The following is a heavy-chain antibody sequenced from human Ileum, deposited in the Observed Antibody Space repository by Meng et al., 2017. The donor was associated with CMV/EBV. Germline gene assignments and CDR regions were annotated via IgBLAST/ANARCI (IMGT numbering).Heavy chain of an antibody. CDR1: GFSVSNSH. Sequence: EVQLVESGGGLIQPGGSLRLSCAASGFSVSNSHMNWVRQAPGKGLEWVSVIYSGGTTYYADSGKGRFTISRDDSKNTLYLQMNSLEPEDTAVYYCVRINYLDHWGQGTLVTVSS. V-gene: IGHV3-66*03. J-gene: IGHJ4*02. CDR2: IYSGGTT. CDR3: VRINYLDH.